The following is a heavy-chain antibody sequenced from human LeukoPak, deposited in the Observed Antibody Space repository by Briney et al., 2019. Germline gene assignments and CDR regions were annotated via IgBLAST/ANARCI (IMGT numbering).Heavy chain of an antibody. J-gene: IGHJ1*01. CDR3: ERNEGIVLAGTWLDR. Sequence: SETLSLNRAVSGFSIGGGYYWVWIRQPPGKGLEWIGSVYHNGNTLFNTSLKSRVTLSVDSSKNQFSLRLSSVTAADTARYYCERNEGIVLAGTWLDRWGQGTLVFVSS. CDR1: GFSIGGGYY. V-gene: IGHV4-38-2*01. D-gene: IGHD6-19*01. CDR2: VYHNGNT.